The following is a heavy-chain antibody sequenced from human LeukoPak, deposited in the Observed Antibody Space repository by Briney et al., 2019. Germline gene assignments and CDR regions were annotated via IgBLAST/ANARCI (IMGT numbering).Heavy chain of an antibody. V-gene: IGHV3-74*01. Sequence: PGGSLRLSCGASGFTFSSYWMHWVRQAPGKGLVWVSRISADGSDTTYADSMKGRFTISRDNAKNTLYLQMNSLRAEDTAVYYCIRAGLDHAFDIWGQGTLVTVSS. J-gene: IGHJ3*02. CDR3: IRAGLDHAFDI. CDR1: GFTFSSYW. CDR2: ISADGSDT.